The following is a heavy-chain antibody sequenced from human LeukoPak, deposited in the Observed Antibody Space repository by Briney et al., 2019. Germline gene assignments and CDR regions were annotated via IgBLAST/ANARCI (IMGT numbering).Heavy chain of an antibody. J-gene: IGHJ5*02. D-gene: IGHD3-22*01. CDR1: AFTFTNYW. CDR2: ISDAGGIT. CDR3: AKDRTDYYESDGYSDLDL. Sequence: GGSLRLSCAASAFTFTNYWMSWVRQAPGKGLEWVSGISDAGGITYYADSVKGRFTISRDNSKNTLFLQVSSLRVEDTAVYYCAKDRTDYYESDGYSDLDLWGQGTLVSVSS. V-gene: IGHV3-23*01.